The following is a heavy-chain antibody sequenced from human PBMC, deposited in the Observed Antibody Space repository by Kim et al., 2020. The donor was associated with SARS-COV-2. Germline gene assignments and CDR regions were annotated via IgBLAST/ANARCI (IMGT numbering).Heavy chain of an antibody. J-gene: IGHJ4*02. CDR1: GYTFTSYG. CDR2: ISAYNGNT. Sequence: ASVKVSCKASGYTFTSYGISWVRQAPGQGLEWMGWISAYNGNTNYAQKLQGRVTMTTDTSTSTAYMELRSLRSDDTAVYYCARGYYGSGSFQLFDYWGQGTLVTVSS. D-gene: IGHD3-10*01. CDR3: ARGYYGSGSFQLFDY. V-gene: IGHV1-18*01.